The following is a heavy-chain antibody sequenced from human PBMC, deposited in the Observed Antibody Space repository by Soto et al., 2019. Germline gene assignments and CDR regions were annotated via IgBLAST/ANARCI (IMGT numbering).Heavy chain of an antibody. CDR2: INHSGST. J-gene: IGHJ4*02. Sequence: PSETLSLTCAVYGGSFSGYYWSWIRQPPGKGLEWIGEINHSGSTNYNPSLKSRVTISVDTSKNQFSLKLSSVTAADTAVYYCARVIVATIANFDYWGQGTLVTVSS. CDR1: GGSFSGYY. D-gene: IGHD5-12*01. CDR3: ARVIVATIANFDY. V-gene: IGHV4-34*01.